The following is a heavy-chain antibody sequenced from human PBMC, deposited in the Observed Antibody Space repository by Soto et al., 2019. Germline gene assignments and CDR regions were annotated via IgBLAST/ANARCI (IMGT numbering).Heavy chain of an antibody. J-gene: IGHJ2*01. CDR2: MNPNSGNT. Sequence: ASVKVSCKASGYTFNSYDINWLRQATGQGLEWMGWMNPNSGNTGYAQKFQGRVTMTRNTSISTAYMEMSRLRCDDTAVYYWARGVDSGSYYWYFDLWGRGTLVTVSA. CDR1: GYTFNSYD. CDR3: ARGVDSGSYYWYFDL. D-gene: IGHD1-26*01. V-gene: IGHV1-8*01.